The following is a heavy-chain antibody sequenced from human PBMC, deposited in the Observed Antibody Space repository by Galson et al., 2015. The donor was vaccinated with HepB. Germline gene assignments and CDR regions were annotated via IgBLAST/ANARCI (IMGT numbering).Heavy chain of an antibody. D-gene: IGHD2-2*01. CDR2: VYPGDSDT. J-gene: IGHJ4*02. Sequence: QSGAEVKKPGESLKISCKGSGYSFTSYWIGWVRQMPGKGLEWMGIVYPGDSDTRYSPSFQGQVTISADKSISTAYLQWSSLKASDTAMYYCARRGDVVVPAAIASDGIYDYWGQGTLVTVSS. V-gene: IGHV5-51*03. CDR1: GYSFTSYW. CDR3: ARRGDVVVPAAIASDGIYDY.